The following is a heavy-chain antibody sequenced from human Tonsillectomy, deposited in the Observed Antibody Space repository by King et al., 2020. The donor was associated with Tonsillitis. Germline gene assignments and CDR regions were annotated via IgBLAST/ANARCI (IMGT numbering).Heavy chain of an antibody. CDR1: GGSISSGSYY. Sequence: QLQESGPGLVKPSQTLSLTCTVSGGSISSGSYYWSWIRQPAGKGLEWIGRIYTSGSTNYNPSLKSRVTMSVDTSKNQFSLKLSSVTAADTAVYYCARESLSHRGWFDPWGQGTLVTVSS. V-gene: IGHV4-61*02. CDR3: ARESLSHRGWFDP. CDR2: IYTSGST. J-gene: IGHJ5*02.